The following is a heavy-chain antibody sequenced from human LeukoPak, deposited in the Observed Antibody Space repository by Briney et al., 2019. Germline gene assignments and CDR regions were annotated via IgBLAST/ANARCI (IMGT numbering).Heavy chain of an antibody. D-gene: IGHD2-15*01. CDR3: ARDRGGGSGSDY. Sequence: GGSLRLSCAASGFTFSSYSMNWVRQAPGKGLEWVSFISTSSSYIYYADSVKGRFTISRDNAKNSLYLQMNSLRAEDTAVYYCARDRGGGSGSDYWGQGTLVTVSS. CDR2: ISTSSSYI. J-gene: IGHJ4*02. CDR1: GFTFSSYS. V-gene: IGHV3-21*01.